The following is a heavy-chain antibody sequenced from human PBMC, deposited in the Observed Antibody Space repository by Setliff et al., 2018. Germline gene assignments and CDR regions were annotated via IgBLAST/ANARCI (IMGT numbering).Heavy chain of an antibody. J-gene: IGHJ5*02. CDR1: GGSISSSSYY. D-gene: IGHD1-26*01. V-gene: IGHV4-39*07. CDR2: IYYRGST. Sequence: PSETLSLTCTVSGGSISSSSYYWGWIRQPPGKGLEWIGSIYYRGSTYYNPSLKSRVTISVDTSKNQFSLKLSSVTAADTAVYYCARVLNWFDPWGQGTLVTVPS. CDR3: ARVLNWFDP.